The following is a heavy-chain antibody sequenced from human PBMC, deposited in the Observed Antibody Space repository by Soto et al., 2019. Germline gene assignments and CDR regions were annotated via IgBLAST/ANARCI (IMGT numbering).Heavy chain of an antibody. D-gene: IGHD2-2*01. CDR3: AGTDIVVVPAANWFDP. CDR1: GGSISSYY. V-gene: IGHV4-59*08. CDR2: IYYSGST. J-gene: IGHJ5*02. Sequence: SETLSLTCTVSGGSISSYYWSWIRQPPGKGLEWIGYIYYSGSTNYNPSLKSRVTISVDTSKNQFSLKLSSVTAADTAVYYCAGTDIVVVPAANWFDPWGQGTLVTVSS.